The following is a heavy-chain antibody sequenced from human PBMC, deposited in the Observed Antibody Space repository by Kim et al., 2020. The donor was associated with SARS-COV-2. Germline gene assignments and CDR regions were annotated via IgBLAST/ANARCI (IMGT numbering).Heavy chain of an antibody. CDR1: GFTFSDYY. CDR3: ARVYSGSYPYYYGMDV. D-gene: IGHD1-26*01. V-gene: IGHV3-11*01. J-gene: IGHJ6*02. CDR2: TSSSGSTI. Sequence: GGSLRLSCAASGFTFSDYYMSWIRQAPGKGLEWVSYTSSSGSTIYYADSVKGRFTISRDNAKNSLYLQMNSLRAEETAVYYCARVYSGSYPYYYGMDVWGQETTVTVSS.